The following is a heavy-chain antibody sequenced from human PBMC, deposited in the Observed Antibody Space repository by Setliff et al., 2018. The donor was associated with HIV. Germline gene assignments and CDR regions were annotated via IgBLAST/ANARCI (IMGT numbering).Heavy chain of an antibody. Sequence: SETLSLTCAVYGGSFSGYYWSWIRQPPGKGLEWIGEIIHSGSTNYNPSLKSRVTISVDMSKNQFSLKLSSVTAADTAAYYCARREGYGMDVWGQGTTVTVSS. CDR2: IIHSGST. J-gene: IGHJ6*02. CDR3: ARREGYGMDV. CDR1: GGSFSGYY. V-gene: IGHV4-34*12.